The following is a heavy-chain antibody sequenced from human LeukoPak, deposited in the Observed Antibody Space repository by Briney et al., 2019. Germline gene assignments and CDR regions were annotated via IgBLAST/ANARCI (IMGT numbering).Heavy chain of an antibody. CDR1: GFTFSSYA. CDR2: ISGSGGST. J-gene: IGHJ4*02. V-gene: IGHV3-23*01. Sequence: GGSLRLSCAASGFTFSSYAMSWVRQAPGKGLGWVSAISGSGGSTYYADSVKGRFTISRDNSKNTLHLQMNSLRAEDTAVYYCAKDREGPCDYWGQGTLVTVSS. D-gene: IGHD3-10*01. CDR3: AKDREGPCDY.